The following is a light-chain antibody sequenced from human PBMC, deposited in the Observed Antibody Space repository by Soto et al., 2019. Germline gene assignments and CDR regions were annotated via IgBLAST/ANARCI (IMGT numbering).Light chain of an antibody. Sequence: QSALTQPASMSGSPGQSITISCTGTSSDVGAYNFVCWYQQYPGKAPKLMIYDVSNRPSGVSNRFSASKSGSTASPSISGLQAEDEADYYCSSYTSSSTYVFGTGTKVTVL. CDR3: SSYTSSSTYV. CDR2: DVS. J-gene: IGLJ1*01. CDR1: SSDVGAYNF. V-gene: IGLV2-14*03.